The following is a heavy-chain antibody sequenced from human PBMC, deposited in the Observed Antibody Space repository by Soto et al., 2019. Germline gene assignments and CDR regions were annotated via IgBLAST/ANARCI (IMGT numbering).Heavy chain of an antibody. CDR1: GFTFSDYY. D-gene: IGHD6-6*01. V-gene: IGHV3-11*01. CDR3: ARNMPPPKVVLDAFDI. Sequence: QVQLVESGGGLVKPGGSLRLSCAASGFTFSDYYMSWIRQAPGKGLEWVSYISSSGSTIYYADSVKGRFTIYRDNAKNSLYLQMNSLRAEDTAVYYCARNMPPPKVVLDAFDIWGQGTMVTVSS. J-gene: IGHJ3*02. CDR2: ISSSGSTI.